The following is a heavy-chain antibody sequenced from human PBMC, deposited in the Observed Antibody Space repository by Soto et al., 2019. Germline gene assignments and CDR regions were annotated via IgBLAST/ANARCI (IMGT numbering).Heavy chain of an antibody. Sequence: PGESLKISCKGSGYSFTSYWIGWVRQMPGKGLEWMGIIYPGDSDTRYSPSFQGQVTISADKSISTAYLQWSSLKASDTAMYYCARQSEVGTVTRYHSDMDALGQGTAVPISS. J-gene: IGHJ6*02. CDR2: IYPGDSDT. CDR3: ARQSEVGTVTRYHSDMDA. V-gene: IGHV5-51*01. D-gene: IGHD4-17*01. CDR1: GYSFTSYW.